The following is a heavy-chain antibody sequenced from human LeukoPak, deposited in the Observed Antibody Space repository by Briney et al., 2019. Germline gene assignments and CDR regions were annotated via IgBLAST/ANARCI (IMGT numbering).Heavy chain of an antibody. J-gene: IGHJ4*01. CDR1: GYTFTSYY. D-gene: IGHD1-26*01. CDR3: ARSREWERNDY. V-gene: IGHV1-46*01. Sequence: ASVKVSCKASGYTFTSYYMHWVRQAPGQGLEWMGIINPSGGSTNYAQRFQGRVTMTRDTSTSTVYMELSSLRSEDTAVYYCARSREWERNDYWGQGTLVTVSS. CDR2: INPSGGST.